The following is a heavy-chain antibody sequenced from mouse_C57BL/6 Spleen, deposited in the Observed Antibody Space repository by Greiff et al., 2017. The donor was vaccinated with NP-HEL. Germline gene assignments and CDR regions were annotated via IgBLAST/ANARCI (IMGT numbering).Heavy chain of an antibody. CDR3: ARRYYGYYCDY. Sequence: QVQLQQPGAELVRPGSSVKLSCKASGYTFTSYWMHWVKQRPIQGLEWIGNIDSSDSETHHNQKFKDKATLTVDKSSSTAYMQLSSLTSEDSAVYYCARRYYGYYCDYWGKGTTLTVSS. CDR2: IDSSDSET. V-gene: IGHV1-52*01. J-gene: IGHJ2*01. D-gene: IGHD1-1*01. CDR1: GYTFTSYW.